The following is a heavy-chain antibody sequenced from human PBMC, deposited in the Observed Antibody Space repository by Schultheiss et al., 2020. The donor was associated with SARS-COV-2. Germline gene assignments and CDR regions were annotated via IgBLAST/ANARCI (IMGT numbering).Heavy chain of an antibody. D-gene: IGHD6-19*01. CDR2: VRFDGSGE. J-gene: IGHJ4*02. CDR1: GLTFSNYG. V-gene: IGHV3-33*01. Sequence: GGSLRLSCAASGLTFSNYGMHWVRQAPGQGLEWVAVVRFDGSGEYYADFVKGRFTISRDNSKNTLYLQMNSLRAEDTAVYYCARDVRSNGWYSGFEYWGQGTLVTVSS. CDR3: ARDVRSNGWYSGFEY.